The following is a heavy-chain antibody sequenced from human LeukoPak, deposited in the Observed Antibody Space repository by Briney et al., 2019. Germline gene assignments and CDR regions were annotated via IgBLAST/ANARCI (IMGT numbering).Heavy chain of an antibody. CDR2: IYASGNT. CDR1: GDSISTYY. Sequence: SETLSPTCTVSGDSISTYYWKWIRQPAGKGLERIGRIYASGNTNYNPSLKSRVTMSLDTSKNQFSLNLSSVTAADTAMYYCAKKALPGNWFDPWGQGTLVTVSS. CDR3: AKKALPGNWFDP. J-gene: IGHJ5*02. V-gene: IGHV4-4*07.